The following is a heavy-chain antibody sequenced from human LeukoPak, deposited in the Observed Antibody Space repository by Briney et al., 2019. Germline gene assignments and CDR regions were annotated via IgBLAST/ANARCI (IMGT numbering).Heavy chain of an antibody. J-gene: IGHJ4*01. V-gene: IGHV3-53*01. Sequence: SGSLTETLAASGFTVISNQISWVRQAPGKGLEWVSVIYSGGSTYYADSVKGRFTISRDNTKITLYLQMNSLRAEDTAVYYCAREVSPHIAAVGQPDAFDYWGQGTMVTVSS. CDR2: IYSGGST. D-gene: IGHD6-13*01. CDR3: AREVSPHIAAVGQPDAFDY. CDR1: GFTVISNQ.